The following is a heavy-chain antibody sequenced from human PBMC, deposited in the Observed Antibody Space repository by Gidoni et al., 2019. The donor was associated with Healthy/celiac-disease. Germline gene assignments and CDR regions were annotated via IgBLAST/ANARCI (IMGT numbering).Heavy chain of an antibody. V-gene: IGHV4-34*01. CDR1: GGSFSGYY. CDR2: INHSGST. CDR3: ARGYFRGFDP. D-gene: IGHD2-21*01. J-gene: IGHJ5*02. Sequence: QVQLQQWGAGLLKTSETLYLTCAGDGGSFSGYYWSWISQPPGKGLEWIGAINHSGSTNYNPSFKSRVTISVDTSKHQFSLKLRSVTAADTSVYYCARGYFRGFDPWGQGTLVTVSS.